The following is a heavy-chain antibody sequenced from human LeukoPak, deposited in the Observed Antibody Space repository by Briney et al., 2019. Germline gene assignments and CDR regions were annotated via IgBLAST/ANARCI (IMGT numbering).Heavy chain of an antibody. J-gene: IGHJ4*02. CDR3: AKDTQSRDFWSGYYADY. V-gene: IGHV3-30*02. D-gene: IGHD3-3*01. Sequence: GGSLRLSCAASGFTFSSYGMHWVRQAPGKGLEWVAFIRYDGSNKYYADSVKGRFTISRDNSKNTLYLQMNSLRAEDTAVYYCAKDTQSRDFWSGYYADYWGQGTLVTVSP. CDR2: IRYDGSNK. CDR1: GFTFSSYG.